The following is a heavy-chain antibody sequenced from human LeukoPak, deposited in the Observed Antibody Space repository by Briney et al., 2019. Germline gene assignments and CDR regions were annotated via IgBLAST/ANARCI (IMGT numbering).Heavy chain of an antibody. Sequence: GGSLRLSCAASGFTVSNNYMTWARQAPGKGLDWVSLIYSGGGTYYADSVKGRFTISRDNSNNTLYPQMNSLRAEDTAVYYCARATDTSGCCTFDNWGQGTLVTVSS. J-gene: IGHJ4*02. V-gene: IGHV3-53*01. CDR1: GFTVSNNY. D-gene: IGHD6-19*01. CDR3: ARATDTSGCCTFDN. CDR2: IYSGGGT.